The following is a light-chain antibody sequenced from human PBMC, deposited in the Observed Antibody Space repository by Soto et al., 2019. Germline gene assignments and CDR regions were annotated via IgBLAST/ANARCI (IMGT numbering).Light chain of an antibody. CDR2: GNT. J-gene: IGLJ2*01. Sequence: QSVLTQPPSVSGAPGQRVTFSCTGSSSNIGAGYHVHWYQHLPGTAPKLLIYGNTNRPSGVPDRFSGSKSGTSASLAITGLQAEDEADYYCQSFDSSLSGVVFGGGTKLTDL. CDR3: QSFDSSLSGVV. V-gene: IGLV1-40*01. CDR1: SSNIGAGYH.